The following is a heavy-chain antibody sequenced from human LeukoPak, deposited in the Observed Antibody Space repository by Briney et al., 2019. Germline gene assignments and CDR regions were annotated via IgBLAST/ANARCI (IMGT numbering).Heavy chain of an antibody. V-gene: IGHV4-59*12. CDR3: ARSWAGMYYPFYYFDY. CDR1: GSSIRSYY. J-gene: IGHJ4*02. CDR2: IYYTGST. Sequence: SETLSLTCTVSGSSIRSYYWSWVRQPPGKGLEYIGYIYYTGSTNSSPSLKSRVTISVDTSKNQFSLHLDSVTAADTAVYYCARSWAGMYYPFYYFDYWGQGTLVSVSS. D-gene: IGHD1-26*01.